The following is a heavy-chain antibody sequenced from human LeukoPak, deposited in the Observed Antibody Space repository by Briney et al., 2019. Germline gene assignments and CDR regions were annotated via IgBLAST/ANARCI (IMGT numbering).Heavy chain of an antibody. CDR1: GGSFSGYY. D-gene: IGHD1-26*01. CDR3: ARLGSYTPGGY. CDR2: INHSGST. Sequence: SETLSLTYAGYGGSFSGYYWSWIRQPPGKGLEWIGEINHSGSTNYNPSLKSRVTISVDTSKNQFSLKLSSVTSADTAVYYCARLGSYTPGGYWGQGTLVTVSS. J-gene: IGHJ4*02. V-gene: IGHV4-34*01.